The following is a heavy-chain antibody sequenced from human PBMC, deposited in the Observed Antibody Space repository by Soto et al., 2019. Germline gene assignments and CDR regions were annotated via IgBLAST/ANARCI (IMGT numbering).Heavy chain of an antibody. CDR3: ARAYDSSGYYRFPFDY. D-gene: IGHD3-22*01. J-gene: IGHJ4*02. V-gene: IGHV4-38-2*01. CDR2: IYHSGST. Sequence: ETLSLTCAVSGYSISSGYYWGWIRQPPGKGLEWIGSIYHSGSTYYNPSLKSRVTISVDTSKNQFSLKLSSVTAADTAVYYCARAYDSSGYYRFPFDYWGQGTLVTVSS. CDR1: GYSISSGYY.